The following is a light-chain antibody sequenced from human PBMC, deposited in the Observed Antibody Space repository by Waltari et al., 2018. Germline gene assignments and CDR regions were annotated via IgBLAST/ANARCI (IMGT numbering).Light chain of an antibody. CDR1: NIGSQS. CDR3: LVWHSTIDHQGV. Sequence: SYVVTQSPSVSVAPGETARITCGGDNIGSQSVHWYQQRPGQAPVLVISDDSDRPSGIPERFSGSNSGNTATLTISWVEAEDEADYYCLVWHSTIDHQGVFGGGTKLTVL. V-gene: IGLV3-21*04. CDR2: DDS. J-gene: IGLJ2*01.